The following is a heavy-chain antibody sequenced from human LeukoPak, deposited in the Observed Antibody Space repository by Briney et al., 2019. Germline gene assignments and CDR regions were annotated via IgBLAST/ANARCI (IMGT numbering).Heavy chain of an antibody. J-gene: IGHJ6*04. CDR1: GFTFSNAW. D-gene: IGHD3-10*01. V-gene: IGHV3-15*01. Sequence: GGSLRLSCAASGFTFSNAWMSWVRQAPGKGLEWVGRIKSKTDGGTTDYAAPVKGRFTISRDDSKNTLYLQMNSLKTEDTAVYYCTTSCISVRGGKGACYYGMDVWGKGTTVTVSS. CDR3: TTSCISVRGGKGACYYGMDV. CDR2: IKSKTDGGTT.